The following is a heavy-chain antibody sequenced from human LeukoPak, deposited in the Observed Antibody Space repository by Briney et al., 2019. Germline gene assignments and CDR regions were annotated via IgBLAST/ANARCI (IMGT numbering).Heavy chain of an antibody. J-gene: IGHJ4*02. CDR2: IYYTGSI. Sequence: SETLSLTCTVSGGSISGYCWSWIRQPPGKGLEWIGYIYYTGSINYNPSLKSRVTISVDTSKNHFSLKLSPVTAADTAVYYCARRDYYDRSGYGHRGQGTLVTVSS. CDR1: GGSISGYC. V-gene: IGHV4-59*01. D-gene: IGHD3-22*01. CDR3: ARRDYYDRSGYGH.